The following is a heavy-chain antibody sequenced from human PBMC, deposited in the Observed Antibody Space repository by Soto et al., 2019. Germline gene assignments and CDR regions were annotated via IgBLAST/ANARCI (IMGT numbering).Heavy chain of an antibody. J-gene: IGHJ4*02. CDR1: GFTFSSYA. CDR2: ISGSGGST. V-gene: IGHV3-23*01. Sequence: GGSLRLSCAASGFTFSSYAMSWVRQAPGKGLEWVSAISGSGGSTYYADSVKGRFTISRDNSKNTLYLQMNSLRAEDTAVYYCAKEGIFSSSSGPFGYWCQGTLVTVSS. D-gene: IGHD6-6*01. CDR3: AKEGIFSSSSGPFGY.